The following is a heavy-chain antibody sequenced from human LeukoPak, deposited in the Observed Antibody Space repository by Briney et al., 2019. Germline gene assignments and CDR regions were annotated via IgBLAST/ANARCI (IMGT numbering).Heavy chain of an antibody. CDR3: ARAPRITGTTYYFDY. CDR2: ISYDGSNK. CDR1: GFTFSSYA. Sequence: PGGSLRLSSAASGFTFSSYAMHWVRQAPGKGLEWVAVISYDGSNKYYADSVKGRFTISRDNSKNTLYLQMNSLRAEDTAVYYCARAPRITGTTYYFDYWGQGTLVTVSS. V-gene: IGHV3-30-3*01. D-gene: IGHD1-20*01. J-gene: IGHJ4*02.